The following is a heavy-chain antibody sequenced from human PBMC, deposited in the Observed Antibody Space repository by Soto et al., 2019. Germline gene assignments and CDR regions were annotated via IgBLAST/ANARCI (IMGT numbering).Heavy chain of an antibody. CDR2: ISYDGSNK. J-gene: IGHJ4*02. CDR1: GFTFSSYG. Sequence: QLGGSLRLSCAASGFTFSSYGMHWVRQAPGKGLEWVAVISYDGSNKYYADSVKGRFTISRDNSKNTLYLQMNSLRAEDTAVYYCAKSPYGFWSGYLDYWGQGTLVTVSS. D-gene: IGHD3-3*01. CDR3: AKSPYGFWSGYLDY. V-gene: IGHV3-30*18.